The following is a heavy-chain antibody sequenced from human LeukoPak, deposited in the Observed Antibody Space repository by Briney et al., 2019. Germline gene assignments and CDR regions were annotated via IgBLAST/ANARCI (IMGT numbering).Heavy chain of an antibody. CDR2: IYYSEST. Sequence: KPSETLSLTCTVSGGSISSYYWSWIRQPPGKGLEWIGYIYYSESTNYNPSLKSQVTISVDTSKNQFSLKLSSVTAADTAVYYCARGRSLDIVVVPDYYYGMDVWGKGTTVTVSS. CDR3: ARGRSLDIVVVPDYYYGMDV. D-gene: IGHD2-2*03. V-gene: IGHV4-59*01. CDR1: GGSISSYY. J-gene: IGHJ6*04.